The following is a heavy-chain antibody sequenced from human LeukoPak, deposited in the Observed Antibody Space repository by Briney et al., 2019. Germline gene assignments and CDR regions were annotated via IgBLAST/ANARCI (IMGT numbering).Heavy chain of an antibody. J-gene: IGHJ4*02. CDR1: GGSISSGDYY. CDR2: IYYSGST. CDR3: ARDVGSSGSFDY. V-gene: IGHV4-30-4*08. D-gene: IGHD3-22*01. Sequence: SETLSLTCTVSGGSISSGDYYWSWIRQPPGKGLGWIGYIYYSGSTYYNPSLKSRVTISVDTSKNQFSLKLSSVTAADTAVYYCARDVGSSGSFDYWGQGTLVTVSS.